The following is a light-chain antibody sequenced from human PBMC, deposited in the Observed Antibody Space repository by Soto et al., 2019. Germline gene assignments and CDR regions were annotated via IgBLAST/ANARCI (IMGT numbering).Light chain of an antibody. CDR2: AAS. CDR3: QQTVDLPA. CDR1: QSIASH. Sequence: VALSLNKRERVTLSFRASQSIASHLAWYQQRPGQAPRLLIHAASSRATGIPARFSGSGSGTDFTLTISSLEDDDFGMYYCQQTVDLPAFGQVTMV. V-gene: IGKV3-11*01. J-gene: IGKJ1*01.